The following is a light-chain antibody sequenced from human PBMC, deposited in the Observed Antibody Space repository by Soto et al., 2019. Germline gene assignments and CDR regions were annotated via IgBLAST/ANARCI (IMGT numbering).Light chain of an antibody. Sequence: DIHMTQSPSTLSASVGDRVTITCRASQSISIWLAWYQQKPGKAPNLLIYKTSSLESGVPSRFSGSGSGTEFTLTISSLQPDDFATYYCQHYKDYSWTFGQGTKLEIK. J-gene: IGKJ1*01. V-gene: IGKV1-5*03. CDR2: KTS. CDR1: QSISIW. CDR3: QHYKDYSWT.